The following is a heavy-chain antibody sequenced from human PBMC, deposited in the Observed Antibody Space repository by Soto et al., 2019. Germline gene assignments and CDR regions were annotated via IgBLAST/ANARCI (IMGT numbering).Heavy chain of an antibody. CDR2: IWYDGNNK. V-gene: IGHV3-33*01. D-gene: IGHD1-7*01. CDR3: ARGNYGASGIDY. CDR1: GFTFSNYG. Sequence: GGSLRLSCEGSGFTFSNYGIHWVRQAPGMGLDWVAVIWYDGNNKYYSESVKGRFTISRENSKNTVFLEMSSLRAEDTAVYYRARGNYGASGIDYWGQGALVTVYS. J-gene: IGHJ4*02.